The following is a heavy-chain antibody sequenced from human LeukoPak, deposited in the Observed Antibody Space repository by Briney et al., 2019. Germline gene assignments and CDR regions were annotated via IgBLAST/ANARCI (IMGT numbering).Heavy chain of an antibody. CDR1: GYTFTVYY. V-gene: IGHV1-2*02. CDR3: ARGERRLEFDY. Sequence: ASVTVSFTASGYTFTVYYMHWVRQAPGQGRERMGWINPNSGGTNYTQKFQGRVTINRDTSISTAYMELSRLRSDDTAVYYCARGERRLEFDYWGQGTLVTVSS. J-gene: IGHJ4*02. D-gene: IGHD3-16*01. CDR2: INPNSGGT.